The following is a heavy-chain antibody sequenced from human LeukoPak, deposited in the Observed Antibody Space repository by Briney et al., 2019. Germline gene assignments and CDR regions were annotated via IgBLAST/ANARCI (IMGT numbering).Heavy chain of an antibody. CDR3: ARLEWGYTYGRMDV. J-gene: IGHJ6*02. D-gene: IGHD5-18*01. V-gene: IGHV4-59*08. CDR1: GGSMSNYY. Sequence: SETLSLTCTLSGGSMSNYYWTWIRQPQGKGLEWINYIYYSGSTDYNHSLTSRVIVSLDTSQNQLSLKLSSVTAADTAVYYCARLEWGYTYGRMDVWGQGTTVTVSS. CDR2: IYYSGST.